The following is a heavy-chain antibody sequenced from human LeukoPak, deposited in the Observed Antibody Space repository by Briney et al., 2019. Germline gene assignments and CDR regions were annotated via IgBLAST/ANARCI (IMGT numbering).Heavy chain of an antibody. CDR3: ARSTSSSFWFDP. CDR1: GGTFSSYA. J-gene: IGHJ5*02. V-gene: IGHV1-69*13. CDR2: IIPIFGTA. Sequence: SVKVSCKASGGTFSSYAISWVRQAPGQGLEWMGGIIPIFGTANYAQKFQGRVTITADESTSTAYMELSSLRSEDTAVYYCARSTSSSFWFDPWGQGPLVTVSS. D-gene: IGHD6-13*01.